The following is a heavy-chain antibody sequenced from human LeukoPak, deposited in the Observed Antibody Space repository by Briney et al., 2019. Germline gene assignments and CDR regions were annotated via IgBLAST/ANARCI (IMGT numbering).Heavy chain of an antibody. CDR2: INPNSGGT. CDR1: GYTFTGYY. D-gene: IGHD6-6*01. J-gene: IGHJ3*02. Sequence: ASVTVSRKASGYTFTGYYMHWVRQAPGQGLEWMGRINPNSGGTNYAQKFQGRVTMTRDTSISTAYVELSRLRSDDTGVYYCERYRSIYSAFDIWGREAMLTVSS. CDR3: ERYRSIYSAFDI. V-gene: IGHV1-2*05.